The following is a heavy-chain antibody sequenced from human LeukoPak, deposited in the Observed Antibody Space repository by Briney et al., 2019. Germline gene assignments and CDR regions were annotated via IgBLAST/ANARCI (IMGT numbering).Heavy chain of an antibody. CDR1: GFTFSTYA. J-gene: IGHJ4*02. CDR2: ISGTGDDT. V-gene: IGHV3-23*01. CDR3: AKASLQQFLPFDY. D-gene: IGHD1-1*01. Sequence: GGSLRLSCAASGFTFSTYAMSWVRQAPGKGLEWVSTISGTGDDTYYADSVKGRFTFSRDNSKNTLYLQMNSLRAEDTAVYYCAKASLQQFLPFDYWGQGSLVTVSS.